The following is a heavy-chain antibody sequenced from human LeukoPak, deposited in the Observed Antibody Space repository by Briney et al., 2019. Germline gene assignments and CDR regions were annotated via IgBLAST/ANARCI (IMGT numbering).Heavy chain of an antibody. CDR3: ARDLVTVTKGFDI. J-gene: IGHJ3*02. CDR2: ISYIGST. Sequence: SETLSLTCAVSADSFSSHYWTCIRQSPGTGLEWIGYISYIGSTNYNPSLKSRVTISIDTSKNQFSLKLRSVTAADTAVYYCARDLVTVTKGFDIWGQGTMVSVSS. CDR1: ADSFSSHY. D-gene: IGHD4-17*01. V-gene: IGHV4-59*11.